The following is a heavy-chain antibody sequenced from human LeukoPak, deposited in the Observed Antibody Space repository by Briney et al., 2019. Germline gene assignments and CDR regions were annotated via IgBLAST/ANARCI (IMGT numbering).Heavy chain of an antibody. Sequence: SVKVSCKASGYTFTSYGISWVRQAPGQGLEWMGGIIPIFGTANYAQKFQGRVTITADESTSTAYMELSSLRSEDTAVYYCARRGVPNWGQPGFDPWGQGTLVTVSS. CDR3: ARRGVPNWGQPGFDP. CDR1: GYTFTSYG. V-gene: IGHV1-69*13. D-gene: IGHD7-27*01. CDR2: IIPIFGTA. J-gene: IGHJ5*02.